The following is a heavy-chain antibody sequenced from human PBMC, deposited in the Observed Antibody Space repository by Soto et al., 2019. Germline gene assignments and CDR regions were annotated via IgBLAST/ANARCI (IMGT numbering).Heavy chain of an antibody. CDR3: APSGASSSGGYFDY. V-gene: IGHV7-4-1*01. Sequence: GASVKVSCKASGYTFTSYAMNWVRQAPGQGLEWMGWINTNTGNPTYAQGFTGRFVFSLDTSVSTAYLQICSLEAEDTAVYYCAPSGASSSGGYFDYWGQGTLVTVSS. D-gene: IGHD6-13*01. CDR2: INTNTGNP. CDR1: GYTFTSYA. J-gene: IGHJ4*02.